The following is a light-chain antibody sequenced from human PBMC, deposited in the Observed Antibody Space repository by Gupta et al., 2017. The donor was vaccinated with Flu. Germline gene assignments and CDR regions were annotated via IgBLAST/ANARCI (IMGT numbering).Light chain of an antibody. V-gene: IGLV1-40*01. J-gene: IGLJ1*01. CDR1: SSNVVAGYD. Sequence: QSVLTPPPSVSGPPGQRVTISCTGTSSNVVAGYDVHCYQQLPGTETKLLIVCNANRPPGGDDRGLWYKVGNYASRETEGLQAEDEADDYCRSSDTCISVSVFGSGTKVTVL. CDR2: CNA. CDR3: RSSDTCISVSV.